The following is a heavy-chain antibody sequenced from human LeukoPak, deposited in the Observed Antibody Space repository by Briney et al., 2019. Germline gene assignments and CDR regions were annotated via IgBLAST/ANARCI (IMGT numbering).Heavy chain of an antibody. CDR2: IASKTDGGTT. J-gene: IGHJ4*02. CDR3: TTGIRGD. CDR1: GFNFNYVW. Sequence: GGSLRLSCAASGFNFNYVWMNWVRQAPGKGLEWVGRIASKTDGGTTDYAAPVKGRFTISRDDSKNTLFLQMNSLKTEDTAVYYCTTGIRGDCGQGTLVTVSS. V-gene: IGHV3-15*04.